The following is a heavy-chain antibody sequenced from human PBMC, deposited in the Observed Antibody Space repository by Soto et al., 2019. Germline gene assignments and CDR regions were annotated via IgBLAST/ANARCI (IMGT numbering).Heavy chain of an antibody. Sequence: SETLSLTCTVSGGSISSGGYYWSWIRQHPGKGLEWIGYIYYSGSTYYNPSLKSRVTISVDTSKNQFSLKLSSVTAADTAVYYCARAPYSSSWYGATGNWFDPWGQGTLVTVSS. J-gene: IGHJ5*02. CDR2: IYYSGST. CDR3: ARAPYSSSWYGATGNWFDP. CDR1: GGSISSGGYY. D-gene: IGHD6-13*01. V-gene: IGHV4-31*03.